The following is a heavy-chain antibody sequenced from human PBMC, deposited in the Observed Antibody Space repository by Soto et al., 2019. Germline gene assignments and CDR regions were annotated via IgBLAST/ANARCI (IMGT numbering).Heavy chain of an antibody. V-gene: IGHV5-10-1*01. Sequence: PGESLKISCKGSGYSFTSYWISWVRQMPGKGLEWMGRIDPSDSYTNYSPSFQGHVTISADKSISTAYLQWSSLKASDTAMYYCARLSLPEIAAAGTDYWGQGTLVTVSS. CDR2: IDPSDSYT. D-gene: IGHD6-13*01. CDR3: ARLSLPEIAAAGTDY. CDR1: GYSFTSYW. J-gene: IGHJ4*02.